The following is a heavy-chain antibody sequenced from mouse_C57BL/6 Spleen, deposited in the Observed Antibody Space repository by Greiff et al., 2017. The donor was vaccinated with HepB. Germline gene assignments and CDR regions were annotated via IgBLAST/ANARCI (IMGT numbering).Heavy chain of an antibody. Sequence: VNVVESGPGLVAPSQCLSITCTVSGFSLTSYGVDWVRQPPGKGLEWLGVIWGGGSTNYNSALMSRLSISKDNSKSQVYLKMNSLQTDDTAVYYCANLHVCFAYWGQGTLVTVSA. CDR2: IWGGGST. CDR3: ANLHVCFAY. V-gene: IGHV2-9*01. J-gene: IGHJ3*01. D-gene: IGHD1-2*01. CDR1: GFSLTSYG.